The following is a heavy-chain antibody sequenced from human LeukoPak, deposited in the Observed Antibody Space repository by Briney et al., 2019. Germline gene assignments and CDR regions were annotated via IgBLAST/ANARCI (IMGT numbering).Heavy chain of an antibody. CDR3: ARVDEAQPNYYGMGV. CDR2: ISSSSSYI. V-gene: IGHV3-21*01. D-gene: IGHD1-14*01. J-gene: IGHJ6*02. CDR1: GFTFSSYS. Sequence: GGSLRLSCAASGFTFSSYSMNWVRQAPGKGLEWVSSISSSSSYIYYADSVKGRFTISRDNAKNSLYLQMNSLRAEDTAVYYCARVDEAQPNYYGMGVWGQGTTVTVSS.